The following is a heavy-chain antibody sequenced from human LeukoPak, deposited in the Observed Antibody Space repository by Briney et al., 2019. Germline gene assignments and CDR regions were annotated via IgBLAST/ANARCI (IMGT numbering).Heavy chain of an antibody. D-gene: IGHD3-16*01. V-gene: IGHV4-59*01. Sequence: SETLSLTCTVSDASISSDYSSWIRQPPGKGLEWIGYLYYSGSTKYNPSLKSRVTISEDTSKSQFSLNLRSVTAADTAVYYCARRPPGGAFDVWGQGTMVTVSS. CDR3: ARRPPGGAFDV. CDR1: DASISSDY. J-gene: IGHJ3*01. CDR2: LYYSGST.